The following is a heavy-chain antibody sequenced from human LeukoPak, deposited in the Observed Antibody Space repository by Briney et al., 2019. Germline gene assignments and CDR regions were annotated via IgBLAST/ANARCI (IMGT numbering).Heavy chain of an antibody. V-gene: IGHV4-30-4*01. CDR1: GGSISSSDYY. D-gene: IGHD3-3*01. Sequence: SETLSLTCTVSGGSISSSDYYWSWIRQPPGKGLEWIGYIYYSGSTYYNPSLKSRVTISVDTSKNQFSLKLSSVTAADTAVYYCARVRRILGGARDIDYWGQGTLVTVAS. CDR3: ARVRRILGGARDIDY. J-gene: IGHJ4*02. CDR2: IYYSGST.